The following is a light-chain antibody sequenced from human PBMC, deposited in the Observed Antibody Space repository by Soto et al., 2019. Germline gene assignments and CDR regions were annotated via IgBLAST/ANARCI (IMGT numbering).Light chain of an antibody. V-gene: IGLV1-36*01. Sequence: QSVLTQPPSVSEAPRQRVTISCSGSSSNIGNNAVNWYQQLPGKAPKLLIYYDDLLPSGVSDRFSGSKSGTSASLAISGLQSEDEADYYCAAWDDSLNGFDFGTGTKLTVL. CDR3: AAWDDSLNGFD. CDR2: YDD. J-gene: IGLJ1*01. CDR1: SSNIGNNA.